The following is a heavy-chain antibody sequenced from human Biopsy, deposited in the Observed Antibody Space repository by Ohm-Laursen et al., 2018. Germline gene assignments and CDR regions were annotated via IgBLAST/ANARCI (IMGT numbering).Heavy chain of an antibody. CDR3: ARGGFGLDGYNSP. CDR1: AGPLYSNY. J-gene: IGHJ5*02. D-gene: IGHD5-24*01. Sequence: TLSLTCAGFAGPLYSNYWFWPAPPPGKGLVWIVSIYYSGIAANYNPSLKGRVTISVDTPKHHFSLKLTSATAADTAVYYCARGGFGLDGYNSPWGRGTLVIVSS. V-gene: IGHV4-59*01. CDR2: IYYSGIA.